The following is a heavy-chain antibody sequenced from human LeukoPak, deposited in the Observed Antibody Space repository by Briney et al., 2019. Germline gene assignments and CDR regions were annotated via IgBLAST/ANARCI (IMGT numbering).Heavy chain of an antibody. Sequence: SVKVSCKASGGTFSSYAISWVRQAPGQGLERMGGIIPIFGTANYAQKFQGRVTITADESTSTAYMELSSLRSEDTAVYYCARAAITMTVPSWAFDIWGQGTIVTVSS. V-gene: IGHV1-69*13. CDR2: IIPIFGTA. CDR1: GGTFSSYA. J-gene: IGHJ3*02. D-gene: IGHD3-22*01. CDR3: ARAAITMTVPSWAFDI.